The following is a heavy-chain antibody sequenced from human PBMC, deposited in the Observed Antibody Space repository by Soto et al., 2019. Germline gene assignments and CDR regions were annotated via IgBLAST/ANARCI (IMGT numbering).Heavy chain of an antibody. Sequence: EVQLVESGGGLVQPGGSLRLSCAASGFTFSSYSMNWVRQAPGKGLEWVSYISSSSSTIYYADSVKGRFTISKDNAKNSLYLQMNSLRAEDTAVYYCAGEADYLNWFDPWGQGTLVTVSS. J-gene: IGHJ5*02. CDR2: ISSSSSTI. CDR3: AGEADYLNWFDP. CDR1: GFTFSSYS. V-gene: IGHV3-48*01. D-gene: IGHD4-17*01.